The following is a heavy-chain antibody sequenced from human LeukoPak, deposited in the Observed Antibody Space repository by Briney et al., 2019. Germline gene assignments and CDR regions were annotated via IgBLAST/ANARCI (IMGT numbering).Heavy chain of an antibody. Sequence: GASVKVSCKASGYTFTSYYMHWVRQAPGQGLEWMGGIIPIFGTANYAQKFQGRVTITTDESTSTAYMELSSLRSEDTAVYYCARGAYSSSWYPTWGQGTLVTVSS. CDR3: ARGAYSSSWYPT. J-gene: IGHJ4*02. CDR1: GYTFTSYY. V-gene: IGHV1-69*05. CDR2: IIPIFGTA. D-gene: IGHD6-13*01.